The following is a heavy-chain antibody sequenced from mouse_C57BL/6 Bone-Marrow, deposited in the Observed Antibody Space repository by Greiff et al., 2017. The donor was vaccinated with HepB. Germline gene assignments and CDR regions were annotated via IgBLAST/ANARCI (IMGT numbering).Heavy chain of an antibody. J-gene: IGHJ4*01. CDR3: ASTITTVVDIYAMDY. D-gene: IGHD1-1*01. CDR2: ISYSGST. V-gene: IGHV3-8*01. Sequence: EVQLQQSGPGLAKPSQTLSLTCSVTGYSITSDYWNWIRKFPGNKLEYMGYISYSGSTYYNPSLKSRISITRDTSKNQYYLQLNSVTTEDTATYYCASTITTVVDIYAMDYWGQGTSVTVSS. CDR1: GYSITSDY.